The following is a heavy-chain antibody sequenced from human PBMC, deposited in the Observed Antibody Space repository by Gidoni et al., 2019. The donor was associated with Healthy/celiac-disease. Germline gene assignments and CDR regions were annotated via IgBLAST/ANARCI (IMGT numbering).Heavy chain of an antibody. CDR3: ARAGPQLRYFDWFVL. D-gene: IGHD3-9*01. Sequence: EVQLVESGGGLIQPGGSLRLSCAASGFTVSSNYMSWVRQAPGKGLEWVSVIYSGGSTYYADSVKGRFTISRDNSKNTLYLQMNSLRAEDTAVYYCARAGPQLRYFDWFVLWGQGTLVTVSS. CDR2: IYSGGST. V-gene: IGHV3-53*01. CDR1: GFTVSSNY. J-gene: IGHJ5*02.